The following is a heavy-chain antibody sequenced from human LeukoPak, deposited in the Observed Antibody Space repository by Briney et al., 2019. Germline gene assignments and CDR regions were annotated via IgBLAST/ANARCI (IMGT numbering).Heavy chain of an antibody. Sequence: GGSLRLSCAASGFTFSGYWMSWVRQAPGKWLEWVANIKQDGSEKYYVDSVKGRFTISRDNANNSLYLQMNSLRAEDTAVYYCASPLSSSSWEYYFDYWGQGTLVTVSS. CDR2: IKQDGSEK. V-gene: IGHV3-7*01. J-gene: IGHJ4*02. CDR1: GFTFSGYW. D-gene: IGHD6-13*01. CDR3: ASPLSSSSWEYYFDY.